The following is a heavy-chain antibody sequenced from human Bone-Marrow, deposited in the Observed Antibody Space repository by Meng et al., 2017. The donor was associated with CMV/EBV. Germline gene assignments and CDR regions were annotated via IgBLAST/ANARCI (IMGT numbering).Heavy chain of an antibody. CDR1: GFNSNGYW. D-gene: IGHD2-8*01. Sequence: GESLKISCVASGFNSNGYWMSWVRQVPGKALEWVANIKQDGGEKYYVPSMKGRFIVSRDNDKSSLYLQMNDLRVEDTAVYYCATTTNGCFDNWGQGALVTVSS. V-gene: IGHV3-7*01. J-gene: IGHJ4*02. CDR3: ATTTNGCFDN. CDR2: IKQDGGEK.